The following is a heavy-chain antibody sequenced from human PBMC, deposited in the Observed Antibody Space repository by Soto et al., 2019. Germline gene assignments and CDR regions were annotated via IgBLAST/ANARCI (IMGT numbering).Heavy chain of an antibody. V-gene: IGHV1-18*04. Sequence: PGPPVKVSCTASGYTFTSYGVSWVRQAPGQGLEWMGWISTYNGNTIYAQKFQGRVTMSTHTSTNIAYMQLRSLRSDDTAVYYCAREHHYGGSSYGMDVWGQGTTVTVSS. D-gene: IGHD1-26*01. CDR3: AREHHYGGSSYGMDV. CDR2: ISTYNGNT. CDR1: GYTFTSYG. J-gene: IGHJ6*02.